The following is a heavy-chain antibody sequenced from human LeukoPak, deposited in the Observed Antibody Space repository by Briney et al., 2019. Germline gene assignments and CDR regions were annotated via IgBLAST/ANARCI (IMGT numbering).Heavy chain of an antibody. CDR3: EKEKYSSGFFDY. J-gene: IGHJ4*02. CDR1: GFTFSTYA. V-gene: IGHV3-23*01. CDR2: ISGSGGST. D-gene: IGHD6-19*01. Sequence: GGSLRLSCAASGFTFSTYAMSWVRQAPGKGLEWVSAISGSGGSTYYADSVKGRLTISRDNSKNTLYLQTNSLRAEDTAVYYCEKEKYSSGFFDYWGQGTLVTVSS.